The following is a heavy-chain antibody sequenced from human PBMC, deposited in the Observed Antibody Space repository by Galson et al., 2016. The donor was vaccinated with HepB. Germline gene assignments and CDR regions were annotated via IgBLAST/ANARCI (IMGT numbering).Heavy chain of an antibody. D-gene: IGHD6-19*01. V-gene: IGHV2-5*02. CDR2: IYWDGDK. Sequence: ALVKPTQTLTLTCSFSGFSLTTTAVGVSWIRQPPGKALEWLALIYWDGDKEYSSSLKSRLTITKDTSKNQVVLTMTDMDPVDTATYYCGHSSGWTSDYWGQGILVTVSS. CDR3: GHSSGWTSDY. CDR1: GFSLTTTAVG. J-gene: IGHJ4*02.